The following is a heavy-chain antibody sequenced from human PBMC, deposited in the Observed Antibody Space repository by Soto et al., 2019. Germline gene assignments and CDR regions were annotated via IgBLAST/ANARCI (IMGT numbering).Heavy chain of an antibody. D-gene: IGHD5-18*01. Sequence: SETLSLTCTVSGGSFSSYYWSWIRQPPGKGLEWIGEIYHSGSTNYNPSLKSRVTISVDKSKNQFSLKLSSVTAADTAVYYCARDRIQLWFGGMHGAFDIWGQGTMVTVSS. CDR1: GGSFSSYY. CDR2: IYHSGST. V-gene: IGHV4-59*12. CDR3: ARDRIQLWFGGMHGAFDI. J-gene: IGHJ3*02.